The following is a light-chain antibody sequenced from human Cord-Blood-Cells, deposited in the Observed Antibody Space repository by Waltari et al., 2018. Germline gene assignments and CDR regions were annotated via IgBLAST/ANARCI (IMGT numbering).Light chain of an antibody. CDR3: QQYYSYPWT. J-gene: IGKJ1*01. V-gene: IGKV1-8*01. CDR2: AAS. Sequence: AIRMTQSPSSFSASTGDRVTITCRASQGIRSYLALYQQKPGKAPKLLIYAASTLQSGVPSRFSGSGSGTDFTLTISCLQSEDFATYYCQQYYSYPWTFGQGTKVEIK. CDR1: QGIRSY.